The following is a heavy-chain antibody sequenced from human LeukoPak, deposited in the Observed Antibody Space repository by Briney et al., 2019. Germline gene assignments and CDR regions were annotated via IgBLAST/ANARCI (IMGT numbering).Heavy chain of an antibody. Sequence: SETLSLTCAVYVDSFSDHYWTWIRQPPGKGLEWIGEIHHSGSTNYRLSLMSRVSISVDRSKNQFSLKLTSVTAADTAVYYCARSPATSWSNFDYWGQGTLVTASS. CDR3: ARSPATSWSNFDY. V-gene: IGHV4-34*01. J-gene: IGHJ4*02. CDR1: VDSFSDHY. D-gene: IGHD2-2*01. CDR2: IHHSGST.